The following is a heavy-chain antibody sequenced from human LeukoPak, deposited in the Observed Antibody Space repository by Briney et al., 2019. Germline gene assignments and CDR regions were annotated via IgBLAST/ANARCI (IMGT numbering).Heavy chain of an antibody. D-gene: IGHD2-2*01. CDR3: ARDNCSSTSCPGGFDP. Sequence: GGSLRLSCAASGFTFSSYDMHWVRQATGKGLEWVSAIGTAGDTYYPGSVKGRFTISRENAKNSLYLQMNSLRAGDTAVYYCARDNCSSTSCPGGFDPWGQGTLVTVSS. CDR1: GFTFSSYD. V-gene: IGHV3-13*01. J-gene: IGHJ5*02. CDR2: IGTAGDT.